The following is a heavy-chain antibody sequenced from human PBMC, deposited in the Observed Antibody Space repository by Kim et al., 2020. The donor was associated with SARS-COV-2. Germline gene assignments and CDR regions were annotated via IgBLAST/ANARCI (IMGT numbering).Heavy chain of an antibody. CDR2: ISSSSSYI. CDR3: ARDRLLNYYDSSGPWFDP. CDR1: GFTFSSYS. V-gene: IGHV3-21*01. J-gene: IGHJ5*02. D-gene: IGHD3-22*01. Sequence: GGSLRLSCAASGFTFSSYSMNWVRQAPGKGLEWVSSISSSSSYIYYADSVKGRFTISRDNAKNSLYLQMNSLRAEDTAVYYCARDRLLNYYDSSGPWFDPWGQGTLVTVSS.